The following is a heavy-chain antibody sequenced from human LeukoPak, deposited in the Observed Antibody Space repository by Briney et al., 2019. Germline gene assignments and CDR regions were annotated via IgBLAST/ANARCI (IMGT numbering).Heavy chain of an antibody. CDR2: ITGSGGYT. D-gene: IGHD1-1*01. CDR1: GFTFSTTA. V-gene: IGHV3-23*01. CDR3: SIEGVPGPFHY. Sequence: PGGSLRLSCAASGFTFSTTAMSWVRRAPGKGLEWVSVITGSGGYTNYADSVKGRFTISRDNSKNMMYLQMNSLRDEDTAVYFCSIEGVPGPFHYGGRETLVPVPS. J-gene: IGHJ4*02.